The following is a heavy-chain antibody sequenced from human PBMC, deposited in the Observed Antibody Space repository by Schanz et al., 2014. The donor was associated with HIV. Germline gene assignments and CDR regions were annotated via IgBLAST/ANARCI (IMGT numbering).Heavy chain of an antibody. Sequence: QVQLVQSGTEVKRPGASVKVSCKASEYIFTDHYIQWVRQAPGHGLEWMGWFNPYSGGRIYAQQFQGRVVMPRDTSIRTAYMELSGLTSDDTAVYYCARGLKDFYYALDVWGQGTTVIVSS. CDR2: FNPYSGGR. CDR3: ARGLKDFYYALDV. D-gene: IGHD3-16*01. J-gene: IGHJ6*02. CDR1: EYIFTDHY. V-gene: IGHV1-2*02.